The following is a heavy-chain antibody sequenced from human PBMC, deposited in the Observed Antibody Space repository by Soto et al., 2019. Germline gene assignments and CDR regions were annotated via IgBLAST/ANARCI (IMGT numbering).Heavy chain of an antibody. D-gene: IGHD2-8*01. Sequence: SETLSLTCTVSGGSINRCGYYWSWIRQHPGKRLEWIGYFYESENTYYNPSLESRMTISAGTSKNQFSLNLSSVTAADTAIYYCARGLSGTVGVFDSWGQGMLVT. CDR1: GGSINRCGYY. CDR2: FYESENT. J-gene: IGHJ4*02. CDR3: ARGLSGTVGVFDS. V-gene: IGHV4-31*03.